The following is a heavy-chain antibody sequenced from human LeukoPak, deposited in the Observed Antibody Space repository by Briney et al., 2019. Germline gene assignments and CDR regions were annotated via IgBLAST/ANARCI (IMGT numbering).Heavy chain of an antibody. J-gene: IGHJ5*02. CDR2: MNPNSGNT. CDR3: ARRASGTHLGEWFDP. Sequence: ASVKVSCKASGYTFTSYDINWVRQATGQGLEWMGWMNPNSGNTCYAQKFQGRVTMTRNTSISTAYMELSSLRSEDTAVYYCARRASGTHLGEWFDPWGQGTLVTVSS. V-gene: IGHV1-8*01. D-gene: IGHD3-10*01. CDR1: GYTFTSYD.